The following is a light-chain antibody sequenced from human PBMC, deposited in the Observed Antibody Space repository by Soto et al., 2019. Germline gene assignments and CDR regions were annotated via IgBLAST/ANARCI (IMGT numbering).Light chain of an antibody. CDR1: RDIDNS. J-gene: IGKJ1*01. CDR2: AAS. Sequence: DIQVTQSPPSLSASVGDRVTITCRASRDIDNSLAWYQQVPGKAPTLLMYAASTLQSGVPSRFRGSGSGTSFILTITSLQPEDVATYYCQKYNKAPWIFGQGTKVEV. V-gene: IGKV1-27*01. CDR3: QKYNKAPWI.